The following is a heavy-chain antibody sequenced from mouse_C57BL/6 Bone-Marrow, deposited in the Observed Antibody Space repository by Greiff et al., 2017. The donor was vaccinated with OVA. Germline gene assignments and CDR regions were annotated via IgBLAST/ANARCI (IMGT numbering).Heavy chain of an antibody. V-gene: IGHV1-52*01. CDR1: GYTFTSYW. D-gene: IGHD1-1*01. CDR3: ARERITTVSFDY. CDR2: IDPSDSET. Sequence: VQLQQSGAELVRPGSSVKLSCKASGYTFTSYWMHWVKQRPIQGLEWIGNIDPSDSETHYNQKFKDKATLTVDKSSSTAYMQLSSLTSEDSAVYYCARERITTVSFDYWGQGTTLTVSS. J-gene: IGHJ2*01.